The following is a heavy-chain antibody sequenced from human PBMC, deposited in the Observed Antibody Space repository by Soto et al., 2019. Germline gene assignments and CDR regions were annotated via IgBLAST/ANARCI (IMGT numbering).Heavy chain of an antibody. D-gene: IGHD1-1*01. CDR3: ARDYTTGTTDYYYYGMDV. CDR1: GYTFTGYY. CDR2: INPNSGGT. Sequence: ASVKVSCKASGYTFTGYYMHWVRRAPGQGLEWMGWINPNSGGTNYAQKFQGWVTMTRDTSISTAYMELSRLRSDDTAVYYCARDYTTGTTDYYYYGMDVWGQGTTVTVSS. J-gene: IGHJ6*02. V-gene: IGHV1-2*04.